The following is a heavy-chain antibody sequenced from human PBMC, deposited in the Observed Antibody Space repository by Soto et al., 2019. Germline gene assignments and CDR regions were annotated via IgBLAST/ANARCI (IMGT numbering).Heavy chain of an antibody. Sequence: PSETLSLTCTVSGGSISSSSYYWGWIRQPPGKGLEWIGSIYYSGSTYYNPSLKSRVTISVDTSKNQFSLKLSSVTAADTALFYCARGGGHYYDSSGYQDYWGQGTLVTVSS. D-gene: IGHD3-22*01. V-gene: IGHV4-39*01. CDR3: ARGGGHYYDSSGYQDY. J-gene: IGHJ4*02. CDR2: IYYSGST. CDR1: GGSISSSSYY.